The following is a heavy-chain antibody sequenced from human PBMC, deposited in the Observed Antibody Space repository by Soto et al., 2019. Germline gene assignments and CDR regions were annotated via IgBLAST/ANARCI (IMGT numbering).Heavy chain of an antibody. J-gene: IGHJ6*02. CDR3: ARDGGGSGWLGGLDYYYYYGMDV. Sequence: SQTLSLTCAISVDSVSSDSAALNLIRQSPSRGLEWLGRTYYRSKWYNDYAVSVKSRITINPYTSKNQFSLQLNSVTPEDTAVYYCARDGGGSGWLGGLDYYYYYGMDVWGQGTTVTVSS. CDR2: TYYRSKWYN. D-gene: IGHD6-19*01. V-gene: IGHV6-1*01. CDR1: VDSVSSDSAA.